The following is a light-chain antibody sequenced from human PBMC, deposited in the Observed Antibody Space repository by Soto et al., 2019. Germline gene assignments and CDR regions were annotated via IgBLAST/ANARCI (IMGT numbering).Light chain of an antibody. CDR3: QQTYSTPPT. CDR2: SAS. V-gene: IGKV1-39*01. J-gene: IGKJ1*01. Sequence: IQMTQSRSALSASVGDRVAITCRVSQSISTYLNWYQQKAGLAPKLLIYSASSLQSGVPSRFSGSGSGTDFTLTISSLQPEDFATYYCQQTYSTPPTFGQGTNVDIK. CDR1: QSISTY.